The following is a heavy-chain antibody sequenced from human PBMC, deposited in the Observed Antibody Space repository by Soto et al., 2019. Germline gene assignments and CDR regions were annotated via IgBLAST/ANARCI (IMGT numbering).Heavy chain of an antibody. CDR1: GFSLTTSGVG. Sequence: ASGPTLVNPTQTLTLTCTFSGFSLTTSGVGVGWIRQPPGKALEWLALIFWNDDERYSPSLNSRLTITKDTSKNQVVLTMTNMDPVDTATYYCVQTGSSYDHFGYWGRGTLVTVSS. CDR2: IFWNDDE. J-gene: IGHJ4*02. CDR3: VQTGSSYDHFGY. D-gene: IGHD3-16*01. V-gene: IGHV2-5*01.